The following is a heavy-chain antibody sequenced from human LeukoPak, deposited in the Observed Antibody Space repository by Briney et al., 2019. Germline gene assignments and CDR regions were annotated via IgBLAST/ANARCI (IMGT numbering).Heavy chain of an antibody. CDR1: GGSSSGYY. CDR3: ARVKGYCSSTSCYRYYYYYGMDV. CDR2: INHSGST. J-gene: IGHJ6*02. D-gene: IGHD2-2*01. Sequence: SETLSLTCAVYGGSSSGYYWSWIRQPPGKGLEWIGEINHSGSTNYNLSLKSRVTISVDTSKNQFSLKLSSVTAADTAVYYCARVKGYCSSTSCYRYYYYYGMDVWGQGTTVTVSS. V-gene: IGHV4-34*01.